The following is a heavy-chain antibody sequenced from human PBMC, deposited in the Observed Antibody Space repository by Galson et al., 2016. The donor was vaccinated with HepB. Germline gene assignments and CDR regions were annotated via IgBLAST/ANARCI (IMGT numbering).Heavy chain of an antibody. V-gene: IGHV3-23*01. CDR3: AKEISVAGVNGLPSDY. CDR2: ISASGAGT. D-gene: IGHD6-19*01. CDR1: GFTFSSYS. Sequence: SLRLSCAASGFTFSSYSMNWVRQAPEKGLEWVSGISASGAGTYYADSVKGRFTISRDNFKNTLYLQMNSLRAEDTAVYYCAKEISVAGVNGLPSDYWGQGTLVTVSS. J-gene: IGHJ4*02.